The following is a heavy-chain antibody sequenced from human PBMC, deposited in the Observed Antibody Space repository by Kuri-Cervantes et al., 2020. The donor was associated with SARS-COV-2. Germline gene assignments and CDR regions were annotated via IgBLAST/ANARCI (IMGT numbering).Heavy chain of an antibody. CDR1: GFTVSSNY. CDR3: ARARLEWLPDAFDI. CDR2: IKQDGSEK. J-gene: IGHJ3*02. Sequence: GESMKISCAASGFTVSSNYMSWVRQAPGKGLEWVANIKQDGSEKYYVDSVKGRFTISRDNAKNSLYLQMNSLRAEDTAVYYCARARLEWLPDAFDIWGQGTMVTVSS. D-gene: IGHD3-3*01. V-gene: IGHV3-7*01.